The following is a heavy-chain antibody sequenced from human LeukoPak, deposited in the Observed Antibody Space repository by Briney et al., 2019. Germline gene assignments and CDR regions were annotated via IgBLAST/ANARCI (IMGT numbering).Heavy chain of an antibody. J-gene: IGHJ4*02. CDR3: ARQGWGYYDSSGYVYY. CDR2: IYYSGST. V-gene: IGHV4-39*01. CDR1: GGSLSSSSYY. Sequence: PSETLSLTCTVSGGSLSSSSYYWGWIRQPPGTGLEWIGSIYYSGSTYYNPSLKSRVTISVDTSKNQFSLKLSSVTAADTAVYYCARQGWGYYDSSGYVYYWGQGTLVTVSS. D-gene: IGHD3-22*01.